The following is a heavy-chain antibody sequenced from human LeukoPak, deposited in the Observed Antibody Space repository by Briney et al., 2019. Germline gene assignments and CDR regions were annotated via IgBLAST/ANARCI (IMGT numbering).Heavy chain of an antibody. CDR1: GFTFDDYA. D-gene: IGHD2-2*01. CDR3: ARGSYEAAALYGMDV. J-gene: IGHJ6*02. V-gene: IGHV3-9*01. Sequence: GGSLRPSCAASGFTFDDYAMHWVRQAPGKGLEWVSGISWNSGSIGYADSVKGRFTISRDNAKNSLYLQMNSLRAEDTAVYYCARGSYEAAALYGMDVWGQGTTVTVSS. CDR2: ISWNSGSI.